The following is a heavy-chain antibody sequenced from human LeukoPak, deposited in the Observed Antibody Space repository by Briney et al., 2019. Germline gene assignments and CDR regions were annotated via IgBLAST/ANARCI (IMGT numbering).Heavy chain of an antibody. CDR2: INHSGST. CDR3: ARGRSTDFWSGYYAIHYYMDV. Sequence: PSETLSLTCTVSGYSISSGYYWGWIRQPPGKGLEWIGEINHSGSTNYNPSLKSRVTISVDTSKNQFSLKLSSVTAADTAVYYCARGRSTDFWSGYYAIHYYMDVWGKGTTVTVSS. J-gene: IGHJ6*03. CDR1: GYSISSGYY. V-gene: IGHV4-38-2*02. D-gene: IGHD3-3*01.